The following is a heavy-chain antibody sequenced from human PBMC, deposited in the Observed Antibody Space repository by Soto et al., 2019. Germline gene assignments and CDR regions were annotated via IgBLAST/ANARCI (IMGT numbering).Heavy chain of an antibody. CDR2: ISYDGSNK. J-gene: IGHJ4*02. Sequence: GGSLRLSCAASGFTFSSYGMHWVRQAPGKGLEWVAVISYDGSNKYYADSVKGRFTISRDNSKNTLYLQMNSLRAEDTAVYYCAARNFEYWGQGALVTVSS. CDR1: GFTFSSYG. CDR3: AARNFEY. V-gene: IGHV3-30*12.